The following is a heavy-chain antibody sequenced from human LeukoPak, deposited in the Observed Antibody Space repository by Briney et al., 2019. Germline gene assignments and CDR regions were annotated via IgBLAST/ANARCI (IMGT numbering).Heavy chain of an antibody. Sequence: PSETLSLTCTVSGGSISSGGYYWSWIRQHPGKGLEWIGYIYYSGSTYYNPSLKSRVTISVDTSKNQFSLKLSSVTAADTAVYYCARVVGATTVAFDIWGQGTMVTVSS. J-gene: IGHJ3*02. V-gene: IGHV4-61*08. D-gene: IGHD1-26*01. CDR2: IYYSGST. CDR1: GGSISSGGYY. CDR3: ARVVGATTVAFDI.